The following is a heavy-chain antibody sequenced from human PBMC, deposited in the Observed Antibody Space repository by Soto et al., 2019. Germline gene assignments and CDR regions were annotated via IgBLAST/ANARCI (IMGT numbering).Heavy chain of an antibody. D-gene: IGHD3-22*01. J-gene: IGHJ5*02. CDR3: ARHYFDSSDYTTNCFDP. Sequence: PSGTLSLTCSVSGDSISNSRFYWAWIRQPPGEGLEWIGSIYHTGNAYYNPSLKSRVTIFVDTSKNQFSLKLTSVTAADTALYYCARHYFDSSDYTTNCFDPWGQGALVPVSS. V-gene: IGHV4-39*01. CDR2: IYHTGNA. CDR1: GDSISNSRFY.